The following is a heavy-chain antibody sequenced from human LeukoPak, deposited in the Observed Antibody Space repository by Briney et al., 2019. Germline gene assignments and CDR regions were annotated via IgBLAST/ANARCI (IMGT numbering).Heavy chain of an antibody. CDR1: SGSISTDY. CDR2: IYNSGSP. Sequence: PSETLSLTCSVSSGSISTDYWSWIRQTPGKGLEEIGYIYNSGSPNYNPSLEGRVTMSIDTSKNHFSLKLSSVTAADTAVYYCTRGRYYEPIDSWGQGTLVTVSS. J-gene: IGHJ4*02. CDR3: TRGRYYEPIDS. V-gene: IGHV4-59*01. D-gene: IGHD3-3*01.